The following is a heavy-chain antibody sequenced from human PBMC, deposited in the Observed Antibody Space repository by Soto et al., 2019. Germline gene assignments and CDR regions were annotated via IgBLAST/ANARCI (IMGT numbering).Heavy chain of an antibody. D-gene: IGHD5-12*01. CDR3: ARRNVVATIAHFDS. CDR1: GYSFTTYL. CDR2: INPNEGST. Sequence: QVQLVQSGAEVKKPGASVTLSCEASGYSFTTYLIHWVRQAPGQGLEWVGVINPNEGSTSFAQKCQGRVTMTRDTSTSTVDMELSSLRSDDTAVYYCARRNVVATIAHFDSWGQGTLVTVSS. V-gene: IGHV1-46*03. J-gene: IGHJ4*02.